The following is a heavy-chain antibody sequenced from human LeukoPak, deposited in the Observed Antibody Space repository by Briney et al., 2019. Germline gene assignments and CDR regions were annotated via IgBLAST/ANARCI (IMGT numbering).Heavy chain of an antibody. Sequence: SETLSLTRTVSGGSISSYYWSWIRQPPGKGLERIGYIYYSGSTNYNPSLKSRVTISVDTSKNQFSLKLSSVTAADTAVYYCARDVSSGNDAFDIWGRGTMVTVSS. CDR2: IYYSGST. CDR1: GGSISSYY. D-gene: IGHD6-19*01. V-gene: IGHV4-59*01. CDR3: ARDVSSGNDAFDI. J-gene: IGHJ3*02.